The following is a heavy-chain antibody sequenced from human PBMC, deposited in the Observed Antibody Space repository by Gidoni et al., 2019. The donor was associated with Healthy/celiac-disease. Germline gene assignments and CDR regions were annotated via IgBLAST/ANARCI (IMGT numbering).Heavy chain of an antibody. V-gene: IGHV3-33*01. CDR2: IWYDGSNK. CDR3: ARGLPTIDY. J-gene: IGHJ4*02. CDR1: GFTFSSYG. Sequence: QVQLVESGGGVVQPGRSLRLSCAASGFTFSSYGMHWVRQAPGKGLEWVGVIWYDGSNKYYADSVKGRFTISRDNSKNTLYLQMNSLRAEDTAVYYCARGLPTIDYWGQGTLVTVSS.